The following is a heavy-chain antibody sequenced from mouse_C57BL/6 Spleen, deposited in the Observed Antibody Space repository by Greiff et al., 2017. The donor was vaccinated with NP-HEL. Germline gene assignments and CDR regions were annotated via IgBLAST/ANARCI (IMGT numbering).Heavy chain of an antibody. D-gene: IGHD2-1*01. CDR3: ARGVYGNYGDFDY. Sequence: QVQLQQSGPELVKPGASVKISCKASGYSFTSYYIHWVKQRPGQGLEWIGWIYPGSGNTKYNEKFKGKATLTADTSSSTAYMQRSSLTSEDSAVYDSARGVYGNYGDFDYWGQGTTLTVSS. V-gene: IGHV1-66*01. CDR2: IYPGSGNT. CDR1: GYSFTSYY. J-gene: IGHJ2*01.